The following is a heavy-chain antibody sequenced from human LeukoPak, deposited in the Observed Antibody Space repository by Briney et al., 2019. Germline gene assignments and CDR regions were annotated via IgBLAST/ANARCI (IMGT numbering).Heavy chain of an antibody. CDR2: IYDSGST. J-gene: IGHJ4*02. D-gene: IGHD6-19*01. CDR1: GGSIRSSYYY. V-gene: IGHV4-39*01. Sequence: SETLSLTCTVSGGSIRSSYYYWGWIRQPPGKGLEWIGSIYDSGSTYYNPSLKSRVTISVDTSKNQFSLKLNSVTAADTAVYYCARWGLAVAGRKFDYWGQGTLVTVSS. CDR3: ARWGLAVAGRKFDY.